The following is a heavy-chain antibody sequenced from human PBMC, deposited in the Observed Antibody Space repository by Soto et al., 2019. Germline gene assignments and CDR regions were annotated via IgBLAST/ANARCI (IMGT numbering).Heavy chain of an antibody. CDR3: TRGPPRVQWFDP. CDR2: IYFTGST. J-gene: IGHJ5*02. Sequence: SETLSLTCTVSGGSVSSGTYYWGWIRQPPGKGLEWIGHIYFTGSTNYNPSLKSRVTMSLDTSRNQFSLKLSSVTAADTAVYYCTRGPPRVQWFDPWGLGTLVTVSS. CDR1: GGSVSSGTYY. V-gene: IGHV4-61*01.